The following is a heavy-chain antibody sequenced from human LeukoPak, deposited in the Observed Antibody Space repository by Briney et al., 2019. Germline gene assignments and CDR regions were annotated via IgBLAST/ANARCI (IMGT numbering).Heavy chain of an antibody. J-gene: IGHJ4*02. Sequence: ASVKVSCKASGYTFTSYGISSVRQAPGQGVGWMGWICAYNGNTNYAQKLQGRVTMTTDTSTSTAYMGLRSLRADGTPVCSCAXXXSGIAVAGGLAPLFDYWGQGTLVTVSS. CDR3: AXXXSGIAVAGGLAPLFDY. CDR2: ICAYNGNT. D-gene: IGHD6-19*01. CDR1: GYTFTSYG. V-gene: IGHV1-18*01.